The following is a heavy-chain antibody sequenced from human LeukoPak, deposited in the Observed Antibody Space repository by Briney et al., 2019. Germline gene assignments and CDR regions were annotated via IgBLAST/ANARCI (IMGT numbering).Heavy chain of an antibody. CDR3: TRGGLTFGGD. J-gene: IGHJ4*02. V-gene: IGHV4-61*05. CDR2: IYYDAGA. D-gene: IGHD3-10*01. CDR1: GASVSATNYY. Sequence: PSETLSLTCTVSGASVSATNYYWSWLRQHPGRGPEWIAYIYYDAGAYYNPSLESRVTISVDKSKNQFSLKLTSVTAADTAVYYCTRGGLTFGGDWGQGTLVTVSS.